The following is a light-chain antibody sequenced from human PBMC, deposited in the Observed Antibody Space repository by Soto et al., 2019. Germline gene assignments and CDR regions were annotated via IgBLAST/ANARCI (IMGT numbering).Light chain of an antibody. Sequence: IVMTQSPATLSVSPGERATLSCRASQNIYSNIAWYQQRPGQAPRLLIYRASTRATGVPARFSGSGSGTEFTLTISSLQSEDFAVYYCQQRSNWPPITFGQGTRLE. V-gene: IGKV3-15*01. CDR2: RAS. CDR3: QQRSNWPPIT. J-gene: IGKJ5*01. CDR1: QNIYSN.